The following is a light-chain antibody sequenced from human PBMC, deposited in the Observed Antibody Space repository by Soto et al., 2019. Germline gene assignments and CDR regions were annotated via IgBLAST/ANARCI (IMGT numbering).Light chain of an antibody. CDR2: DVS. CDR1: SSDVGGYNY. V-gene: IGLV2-14*01. CDR3: SSYTSSSTLVV. J-gene: IGLJ2*01. Sequence: QSALTQPASVSGSPGQSITISCTGTSSDVGGYNYVSWYQQHPGTAPKLMIYDVSNRPSGVSNRFSGSKSDNTASLTISGLQAEDEADYYCSSYTSSSTLVVFGGGTKVTVL.